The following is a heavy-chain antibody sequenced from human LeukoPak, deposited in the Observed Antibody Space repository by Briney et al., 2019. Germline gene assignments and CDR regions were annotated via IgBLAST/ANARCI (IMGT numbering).Heavy chain of an antibody. CDR3: ARWTYSDYGFDY. J-gene: IGHJ4*02. CDR1: GYSISSGYY. CDR2: IFHSGSA. Sequence: PSETLSLTCAVSGYSISSGYYWGWIRQPPGKGLEWIGSIFHSGSAYYNPSLKSRVTISVDTFKNQFSLKLNSVTAADTAVYYCARWTYSDYGFDYWGQGTLVTVSS. D-gene: IGHD4-11*01. V-gene: IGHV4-38-2*01.